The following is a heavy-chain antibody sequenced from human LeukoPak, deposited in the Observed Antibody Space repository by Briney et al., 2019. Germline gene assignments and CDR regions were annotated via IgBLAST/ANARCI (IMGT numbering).Heavy chain of an antibody. CDR1: GYTFTSYY. CDR3: ARGGPDYCNSITCYKGVFDP. V-gene: IGHV1-46*03. Sequence: ASVKVSCKASGYTFTSYYMHWVRQAPGQGLEWMGIINPKGGITDYAQNFQGRVTITRDTSTSTVSMELSSLRSEDTAVYYCARGGPDYCNSITCYKGVFDPWGQGTLVTVSS. CDR2: INPKGGIT. J-gene: IGHJ5*02. D-gene: IGHD2-2*02.